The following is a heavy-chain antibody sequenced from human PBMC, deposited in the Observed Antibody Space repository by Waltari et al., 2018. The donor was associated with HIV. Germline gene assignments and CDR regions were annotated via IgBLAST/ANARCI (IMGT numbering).Heavy chain of an antibody. V-gene: IGHV3-48*01. CDR1: GFTLSSSR. D-gene: IGHD3-9*01. CDR3: ARGLSYFDGKPLPWYLDL. Sequence: QLLQSGGGSIQPGGSLRLSCVASGFTLSSSRLNWLRQPPGKALEWVSYMGTTPTARYYEDSVRDRFTVFTDKTKQSVYLQISNLQGGDSAVYYCARGLSYFDGKPLPWYLDLWGRGSRVTVAS. CDR2: MGTTPTAR. J-gene: IGHJ2*01.